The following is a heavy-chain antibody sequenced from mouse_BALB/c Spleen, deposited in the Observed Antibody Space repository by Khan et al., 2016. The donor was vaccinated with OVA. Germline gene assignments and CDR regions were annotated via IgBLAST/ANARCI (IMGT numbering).Heavy chain of an antibody. Sequence: VQLKQSGPELMKPGASVKISCKASGYSFTSYYIHWVIQSHGKSLEWIGYIDPFSGDTTYNQNLKGRATLTVDKSSSTPYIHLSNLTSEDSSVYYCTRHGYVAWFTYWGQGTLVTVSA. J-gene: IGHJ3*01. CDR3: TRHGYVAWFTY. D-gene: IGHD2-2*01. V-gene: IGHV1S135*01. CDR2: IDPFSGDT. CDR1: GYSFTSYY.